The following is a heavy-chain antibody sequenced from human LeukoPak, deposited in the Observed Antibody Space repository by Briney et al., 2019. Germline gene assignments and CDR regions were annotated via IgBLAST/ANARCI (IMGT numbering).Heavy chain of an antibody. D-gene: IGHD3-22*01. V-gene: IGHV1-18*01. CDR1: GYTFPSYG. Sequence: ASVKVSCNASGYTFPSYGISWVRQAPGQGLEWMGWISAYNGNTNYAQKLQGRVTMTTDTSTSTAYMELRSLRSDDTAVYYCARAGQYYDSSGYYYYYGMDVWGQGTTVTVSS. CDR2: ISAYNGNT. CDR3: ARAGQYYDSSGYYYYYGMDV. J-gene: IGHJ6*02.